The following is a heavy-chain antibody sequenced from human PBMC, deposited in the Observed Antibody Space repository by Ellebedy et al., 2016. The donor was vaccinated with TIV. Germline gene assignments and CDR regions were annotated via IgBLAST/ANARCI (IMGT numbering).Heavy chain of an antibody. CDR1: GFTFSSYG. J-gene: IGHJ4*02. V-gene: IGHV3-30*18. D-gene: IGHD1-26*01. Sequence: GGSLRLSXAASGFTFSSYGMHWVRQAPGKGLEWVAVISYDGSNKYYADSVKGRFTISRDNSKNTLYLQMNSLRAEDTAVYYCAKDWVRIVGATGYDYWGQGTLVTVSS. CDR3: AKDWVRIVGATGYDY. CDR2: ISYDGSNK.